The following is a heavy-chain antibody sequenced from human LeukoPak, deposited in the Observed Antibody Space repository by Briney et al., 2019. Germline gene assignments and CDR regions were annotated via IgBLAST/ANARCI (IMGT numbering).Heavy chain of an antibody. J-gene: IGHJ6*03. CDR2: FDPEGGET. Sequence: ASVKVSCKVSGYTLTELSMHWVRQAPGKGLEWMGGFDPEGGETIYAQKFQGRVTITEDTSTDTAYMELTSLRSEDTAVYYCATADPQISGTMTTNLLPHYYYYMDVWGKGTTVTVSS. CDR3: ATADPQISGTMTTNLLPHYYYYMDV. D-gene: IGHD1-14*01. V-gene: IGHV1-24*01. CDR1: GYTLTELS.